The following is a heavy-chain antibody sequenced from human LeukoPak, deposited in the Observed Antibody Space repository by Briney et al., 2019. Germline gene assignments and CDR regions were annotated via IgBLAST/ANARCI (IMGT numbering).Heavy chain of an antibody. Sequence: SETLSLTCTASGGSISSSSYYWGWIRQPPGKGLEWIGSIYYSGSTYYNPSLKSRVTISVDTSKNQFSLKLSSVTAADTAVYYCARRRVAVADNYYYYGMDVWGQGTTVTVSS. CDR3: ARRRVAVADNYYYYGMDV. CDR2: IYYSGST. V-gene: IGHV4-39*01. CDR1: GGSISSSSYY. J-gene: IGHJ6*02. D-gene: IGHD6-19*01.